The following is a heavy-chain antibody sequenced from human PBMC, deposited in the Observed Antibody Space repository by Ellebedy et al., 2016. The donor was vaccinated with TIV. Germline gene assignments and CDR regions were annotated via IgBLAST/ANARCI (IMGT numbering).Heavy chain of an antibody. Sequence: GESLKISCAASGFTVSGDYMSWVRQAPGKGLEWVSIMDAGGKTHYPDPVKGRFTVSRDNSKNTLYLQMNSLVAEDTAVYYGAGGTYWGQGTLVTVSS. V-gene: IGHV3-53*01. CDR1: GFTVSGDY. J-gene: IGHJ4*02. CDR2: MDAGGKT. CDR3: AGGTY.